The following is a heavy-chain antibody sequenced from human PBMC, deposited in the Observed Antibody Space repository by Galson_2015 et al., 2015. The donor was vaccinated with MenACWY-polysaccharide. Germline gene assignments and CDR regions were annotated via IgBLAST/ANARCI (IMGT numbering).Heavy chain of an antibody. D-gene: IGHD1-26*01. Sequence: SVKVSCKASGYTFTDYYMHWVRQAPGQGLEWMGWINPNSGGTNYAQKFQGRVTMTGDTSISTAYMEVSRLRSDDTAVYYCARLVGATAYVYWGQGTLVTVSS. CDR2: INPNSGGT. CDR1: GYTFTDYY. V-gene: IGHV1-2*02. J-gene: IGHJ4*02. CDR3: ARLVGATAYVY.